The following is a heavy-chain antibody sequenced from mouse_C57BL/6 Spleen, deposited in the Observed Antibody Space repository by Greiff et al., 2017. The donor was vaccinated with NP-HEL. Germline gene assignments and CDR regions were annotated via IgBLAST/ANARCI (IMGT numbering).Heavy chain of an antibody. J-gene: IGHJ3*01. V-gene: IGHV1-61*01. CDR2: IYPSDSET. CDR1: GYTFTSYW. Sequence: QVQLQQPGAELVRPGSSVKLSCKASGYTFTSYWMDWVKQRPGQGLEWIGNIYPSDSETHYNQKFKDKATLTVDKSSSTAYMQLSSLTSEDSAVYYCARTPGPACAYWGQGTLVTVSA. CDR3: ARTPGPACAY.